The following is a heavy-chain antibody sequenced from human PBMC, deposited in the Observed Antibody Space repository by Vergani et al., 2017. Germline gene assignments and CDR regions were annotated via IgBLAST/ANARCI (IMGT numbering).Heavy chain of an antibody. CDR2: ISSSSSYI. CDR1: GFTFSSYS. CDR3: ASLPYYYDSSGYYYRGPFDY. J-gene: IGHJ4*02. V-gene: IGHV3-21*04. Sequence: EVQLVESGGGLVKPGGSLRLSCAASGFTFSSYSMNWVRQAPGKGLEWVSSISSSSSYIYYADSVKGRFTISRDNAKNSLYLQMNSLRAEDTAVYYCASLPYYYDSSGYYYRGPFDYWGQGTLVTVSS. D-gene: IGHD3-22*01.